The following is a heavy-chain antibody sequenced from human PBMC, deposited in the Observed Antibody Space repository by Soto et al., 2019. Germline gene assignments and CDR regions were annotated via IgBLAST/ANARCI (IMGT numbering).Heavy chain of an antibody. CDR2: IKQDGSEK. D-gene: IGHD3-3*01. Sequence: SLRLSCAASGFTFSSYWMSWVRQAPGKGLEWVANIKQDGSEKYYVDSVKGRFTISRDNAKNSLYLQMNSLRAEDTAVYYCATHYDFWSGLYGMDVWGQGTTVTVSS. V-gene: IGHV3-7*01. CDR3: ATHYDFWSGLYGMDV. J-gene: IGHJ6*02. CDR1: GFTFSSYW.